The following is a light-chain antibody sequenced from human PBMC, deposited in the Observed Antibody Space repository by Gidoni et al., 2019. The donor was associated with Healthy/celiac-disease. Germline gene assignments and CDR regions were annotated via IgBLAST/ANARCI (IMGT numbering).Light chain of an antibody. CDR1: QSVSSY. CDR3: QQRSNWPXLFT. J-gene: IGKJ3*01. CDR2: DAS. V-gene: IGKV3-11*01. Sequence: EIVLTQSPATLSLSPGERATLSCRASQSVSSYLAWYQQKPGQAPRLLIYDASNRATGIPARFSGSGSGTDFTLTISSLEPEDFAVYYCQQRSNWPXLFTFGPGTKVDXX.